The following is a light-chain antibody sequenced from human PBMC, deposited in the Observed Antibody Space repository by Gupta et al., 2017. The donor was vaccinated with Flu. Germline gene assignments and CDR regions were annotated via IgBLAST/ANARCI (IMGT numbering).Light chain of an antibody. V-gene: IGKV1-5*03. CDR3: QRDDSLWT. Sequence: DIQMTQSPSTLSASVGDRVTITCRANQSISSWLAWYQQKPGKVPKLLIYKASNLESGVPSRFSGSGYGTEFTLTISSPQPDDFAPYYGQRDDSLWTFGQGTRVEIK. J-gene: IGKJ1*01. CDR1: QSISSW. CDR2: KAS.